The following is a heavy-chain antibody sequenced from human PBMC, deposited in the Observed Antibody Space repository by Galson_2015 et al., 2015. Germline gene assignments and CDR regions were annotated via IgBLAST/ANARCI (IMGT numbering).Heavy chain of an antibody. J-gene: IGHJ4*02. CDR2: INPNSGGT. D-gene: IGHD3-22*01. V-gene: IGHV1-2*04. CDR1: GYTFTGYY. CDR3: ARQEYDSSGYDLDY. Sequence: SVKVSCKASGYTFTGYYMHWVRQAPGQGLEWMGWINPNSGGTNYAQKFQGWVTMTRDTSISTAYMELSRLRSDDTAVYYCARQEYDSSGYDLDYWGQGTLVTVSS.